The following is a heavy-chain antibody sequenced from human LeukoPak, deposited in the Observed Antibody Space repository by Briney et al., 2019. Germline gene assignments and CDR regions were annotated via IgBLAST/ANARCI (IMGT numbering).Heavy chain of an antibody. Sequence: GGSLRLSCAASGFTFSSYGMHWVRQAPGKGLEWEAVISYDGSNKYYADSVKGRFTISRDDSKNTLYLQMNSLRAEDTAVYYCALIKILSGFDYWGQGTLVTVSS. CDR3: ALIKILSGFDY. J-gene: IGHJ4*02. CDR1: GFTFSSYG. V-gene: IGHV3-30*03. CDR2: ISYDGSNK.